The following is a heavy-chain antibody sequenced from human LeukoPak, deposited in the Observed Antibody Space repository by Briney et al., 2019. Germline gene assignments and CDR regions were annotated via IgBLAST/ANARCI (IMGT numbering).Heavy chain of an antibody. Sequence: PGRSLRLSCAASGFTFSSYGMHWVRQAPGKGLEWVAVIWYDGSNKYYADSVKGRFTISRDNSKNTLYLQTNSLRAEDTAVYYCAREDSHGEGSGYWGQGTLVTVSS. D-gene: IGHD4-17*01. CDR2: IWYDGSNK. CDR1: GFTFSSYG. CDR3: AREDSHGEGSGY. V-gene: IGHV3-33*01. J-gene: IGHJ4*02.